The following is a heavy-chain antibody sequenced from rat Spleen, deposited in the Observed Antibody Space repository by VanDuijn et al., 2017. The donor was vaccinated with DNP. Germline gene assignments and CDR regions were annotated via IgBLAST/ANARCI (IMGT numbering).Heavy chain of an antibody. D-gene: IGHD1-6*01. J-gene: IGHJ3*01. CDR2: INKNGRTI. V-gene: IGHV4-2*01. CDR1: GFNFNDYW. Sequence: EVKLVESGGGLVQPGRSLKLSCAASGFNFNDYWMGWVRQAPGKGLEWIGEINKNGRTINYTPSLKAKFTISRDNAQNTLFLQMSKLGSEDTAIYYCARAGYYGFMAYWGQGTLVTVSS. CDR3: ARAGYYGFMAY.